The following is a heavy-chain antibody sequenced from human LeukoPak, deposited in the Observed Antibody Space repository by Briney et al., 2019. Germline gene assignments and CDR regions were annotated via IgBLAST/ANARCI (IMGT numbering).Heavy chain of an antibody. V-gene: IGHV4-39*01. CDR2: IYYSGST. J-gene: IGHJ5*02. Sequence: SETLALTCTVSGGSISSSSYYWGWIRQPRGKGLEGIGSIYYSGSTYYNPPLKNRLTISVDTSKNQFSLKLSSVTAADTAVYYCARPDYDFGPTSWFDPWGQGTLVTVSS. D-gene: IGHD3-3*01. CDR3: ARPDYDFGPTSWFDP. CDR1: GGSISSSSYY.